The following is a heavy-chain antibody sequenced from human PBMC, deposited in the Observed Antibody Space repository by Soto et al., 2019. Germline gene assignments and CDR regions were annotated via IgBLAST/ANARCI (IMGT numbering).Heavy chain of an antibody. CDR3: VKGAWLDY. J-gene: IGHJ4*02. CDR1: GFTFSTFD. Sequence: EVQLLESGGGLVQPGGSLRLSCAASGFTFSTFDMTWVRQAPGKGLEWVSLIRGVAGSTHYPDSVKGRFTISKDTSNNVLYLEMHSLRADDKAVYFCVKGAWLDYWGQGNMVTVSS. V-gene: IGHV3-23*01. CDR2: IRGVAGST.